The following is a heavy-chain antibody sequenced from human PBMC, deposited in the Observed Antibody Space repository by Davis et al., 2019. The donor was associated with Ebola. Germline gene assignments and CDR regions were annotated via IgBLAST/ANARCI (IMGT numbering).Heavy chain of an antibody. CDR2: IGTAGDT. V-gene: IGHV3-13*01. D-gene: IGHD6-19*01. CDR1: GFTFSSYD. J-gene: IGHJ4*02. Sequence: GGSLRLSCAASGFTFSSYDMHWVRQATGKGLEWVSAIGTAGDTYYPGSVKGRFTISRENAKNSLYLQMNSLRAGDTAVYYCARELAVAFFDYWGQGTLVTVSS. CDR3: ARELAVAFFDY.